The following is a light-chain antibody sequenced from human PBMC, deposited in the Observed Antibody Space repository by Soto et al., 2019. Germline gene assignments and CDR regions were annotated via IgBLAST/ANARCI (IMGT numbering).Light chain of an antibody. CDR3: QQYGSSQWT. Sequence: EIVLTQSPGTLSLSPGERATLSCRASQSVSSSYLAWYQQKPGQAPRLLIYGASSRATGIPDRCSGSGSGTDFTLTISRLEPEDFAVYYCQQYGSSQWTFGQGTKVEIK. CDR2: GAS. CDR1: QSVSSSY. V-gene: IGKV3-20*01. J-gene: IGKJ1*01.